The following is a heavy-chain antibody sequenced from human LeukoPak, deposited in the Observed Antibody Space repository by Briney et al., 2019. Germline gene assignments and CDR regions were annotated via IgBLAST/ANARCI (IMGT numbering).Heavy chain of an antibody. V-gene: IGHV4-38-2*01. Sequence: PSETLSLTCAVSGYSISSGYYWGWIRQPPGKGLEWIGSIYRSGSTYYNPPPKSRVTISVDTSKNQFSLKLSSVTAADTAVYYCVRPGYCSSTSCPPDHWGQGTLVTVSS. CDR3: VRPGYCSSTSCPPDH. J-gene: IGHJ4*02. D-gene: IGHD2-2*01. CDR1: GYSISSGYY. CDR2: IYRSGST.